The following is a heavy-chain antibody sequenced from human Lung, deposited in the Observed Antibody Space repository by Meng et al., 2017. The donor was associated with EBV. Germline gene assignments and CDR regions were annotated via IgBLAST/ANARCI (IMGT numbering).Heavy chain of an antibody. V-gene: IGHV3-74*01. CDR1: GFTFRRSW. J-gene: IGHJ4*02. CDR2: INSDGTTT. D-gene: IGHD1-26*01. Sequence: EVHLVGAGEGVVQPGGSLRLSWSASGFTFRRSWMQWVRQAPGKGLVWVSRINSDGTTTTYADSVKGRFTISRDNARNTLYLQMNSLTAVDTGVYYCVIVDMGWGQGTLVTVSS. CDR3: VIVDMG.